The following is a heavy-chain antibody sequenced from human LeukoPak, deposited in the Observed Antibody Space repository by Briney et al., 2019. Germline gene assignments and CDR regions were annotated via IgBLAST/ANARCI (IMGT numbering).Heavy chain of an antibody. CDR1: GFRFTSFA. CDR2: INNNGRAT. D-gene: IGHD4/OR15-4a*01. CDR3: VNDYGEGYFDC. Sequence: PGGSLRLSCSASGFRFTSFAMQWVRQAPGKGLEFVSAINNNGRATYYADSVKGRFIISRDNSKNMVYLQMSSLRPEDTAVYHCVNDYGEGYFDCWGQGTLVTVSS. J-gene: IGHJ4*02. V-gene: IGHV3-64D*06.